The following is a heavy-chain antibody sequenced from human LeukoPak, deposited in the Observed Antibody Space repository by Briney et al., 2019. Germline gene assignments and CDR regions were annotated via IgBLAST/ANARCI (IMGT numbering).Heavy chain of an antibody. Sequence: GGSLRLSCAASEFTFTSYELNWVRQAPGKGLEWVANIKQDGTEKYCVDSVKGRFTISRDNAKNSLYLQMNSLRDVDTAVYFCARPTAVTLVDAFNIWGLGTMVTVSS. CDR1: EFTFTSYE. V-gene: IGHV3-7*04. CDR3: ARPTAVTLVDAFNI. CDR2: IKQDGTEK. J-gene: IGHJ3*02. D-gene: IGHD4-17*01.